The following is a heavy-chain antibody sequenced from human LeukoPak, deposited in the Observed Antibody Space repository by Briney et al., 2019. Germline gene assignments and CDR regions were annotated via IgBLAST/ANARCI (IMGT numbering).Heavy chain of an antibody. Sequence: GGSLRLSCAASGFTFDDYAMHWVRQAPGKGLEWVSGISWNSGSIGYADSVKGRFTISRDNAKNSLYLQMNSLRAEDTAVYYCARIVVVPAASHGMDVWGQGTTVTVSS. CDR3: ARIVVVPAASHGMDV. J-gene: IGHJ6*02. CDR1: GFTFDDYA. CDR2: ISWNSGSI. V-gene: IGHV3-9*01. D-gene: IGHD2-2*01.